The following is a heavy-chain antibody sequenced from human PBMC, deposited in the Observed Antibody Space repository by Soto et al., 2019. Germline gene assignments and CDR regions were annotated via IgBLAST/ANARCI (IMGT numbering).Heavy chain of an antibody. Sequence: SVKVSCRASGGTFSSYSINWVRQAPGQGLEWMGGIIPMFATPNYAPTFQGRVTITADESTNTAYMELSSLISEDTAVYYCARDFGDGYNIGAFDFWGQGTMVTVSS. CDR1: GGTFSSYS. J-gene: IGHJ3*01. CDR2: IIPMFATP. CDR3: ARDFGDGYNIGAFDF. V-gene: IGHV1-69*13. D-gene: IGHD5-12*01.